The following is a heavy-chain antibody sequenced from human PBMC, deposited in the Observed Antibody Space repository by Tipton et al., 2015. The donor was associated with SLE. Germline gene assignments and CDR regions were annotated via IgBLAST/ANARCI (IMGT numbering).Heavy chain of an antibody. D-gene: IGHD2-2*01. CDR2: IYYSGST. CDR3: ARDGRTRPFDY. Sequence: TLSLTCTVSGGSISSSSYYWGWIRQPPGKGLEWIGRIYYSGSTYYNPSLKSRVTISVDTSKNQFSLKLSSVTAADTAVYYCARDGRTRPFDYWGQGTLVTVSS. J-gene: IGHJ4*02. CDR1: GGSISSSSYY. V-gene: IGHV4-39*07.